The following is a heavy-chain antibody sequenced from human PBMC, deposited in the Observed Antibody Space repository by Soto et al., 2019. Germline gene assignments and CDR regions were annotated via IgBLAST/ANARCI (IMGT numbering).Heavy chain of an antibody. V-gene: IGHV3-73*01. D-gene: IGHD3-3*01. CDR1: GFTFSGSA. CDR2: IRSKANSYAT. J-gene: IGHJ6*03. Sequence: GGSLRLSCAASGFTFSGSAMHWVRQASGKGLEWVGRIRSKANSYATAYAASVKGRFTISRDDSKNTAYLQMNSLKTEDTAVYYCTRLPSPVKSTVWSGYEHRRSYYYYMDVWGKGTTVTVSS. CDR3: TRLPSPVKSTVWSGYEHRRSYYYYMDV.